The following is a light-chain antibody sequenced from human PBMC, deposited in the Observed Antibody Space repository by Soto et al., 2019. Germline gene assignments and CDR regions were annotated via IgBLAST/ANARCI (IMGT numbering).Light chain of an antibody. Sequence: QSVLTQPPSASGTPGQTIAISCSGGSSNIGSHTVNWYQQLPGTAPRRLIYSNTQRPSGVPDRFSGSKSGTSASLAISGLQSEYEGDYYGAAWDDSLNGVVFGGGTKVTVL. CDR2: SNT. J-gene: IGLJ3*02. CDR1: SSNIGSHT. CDR3: AAWDDSLNGVV. V-gene: IGLV1-44*01.